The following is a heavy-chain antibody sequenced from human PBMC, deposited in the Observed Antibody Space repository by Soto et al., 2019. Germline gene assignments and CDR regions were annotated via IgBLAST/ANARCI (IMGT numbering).Heavy chain of an antibody. J-gene: IGHJ6*02. Sequence: QLLLQEAGPRLVEPSEALSLTCTVSSGAISSTSYYWAWIRQPPGKGLEWIGAIYYDGTTYYTESLKSRVSISVDTSKTQFSLKVNSVTAADTAGYFCARQGRNTKIVLVKHYAADFWGQGTAVTVSS. CDR3: ARQGRNTKIVLVKHYAADF. D-gene: IGHD3-22*01. CDR1: SGAISSTSYY. V-gene: IGHV4-39*01. CDR2: IYYDGTT.